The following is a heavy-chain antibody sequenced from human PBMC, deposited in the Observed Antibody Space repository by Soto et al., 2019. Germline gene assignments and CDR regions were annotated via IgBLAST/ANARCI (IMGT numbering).Heavy chain of an antibody. CDR2: INHSGST. CDR3: ARRGTSRIAARIDY. D-gene: IGHD6-6*01. J-gene: IGHJ4*02. V-gene: IGHV4-34*01. CDR1: GGSFSGYY. Sequence: SETLSLTCAVYGGSFSGYYWSWIRQPPGKGLEWIGEINHSGSTNYNPSLKSRVTISVDTSKNQFSLKLSSVTAADTAVYYCARRGTSRIAARIDYWGQGTLVTVSS.